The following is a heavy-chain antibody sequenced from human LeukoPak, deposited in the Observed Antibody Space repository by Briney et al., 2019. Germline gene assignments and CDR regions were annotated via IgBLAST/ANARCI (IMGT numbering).Heavy chain of an antibody. CDR1: GYSFTTYW. CDR2: IYPADSDA. V-gene: IGHV5-51*01. D-gene: IGHD6-13*01. J-gene: IGHJ4*02. CDR3: AILVAAADYFDY. Sequence: GESLKISCKASGYSFTTYWIGWVRQKPGKGLELMGIIYPADSDARYSPSFQGQVTISADKSISTAYLQWSSLKASDTAMYYCAILVAAADYFDYWGQGTLVTVSS.